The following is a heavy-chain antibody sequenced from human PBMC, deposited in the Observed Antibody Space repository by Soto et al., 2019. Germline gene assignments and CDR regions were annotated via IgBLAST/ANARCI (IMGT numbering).Heavy chain of an antibody. Sequence: GASVKVSCKASGYTFTSYGISWVRQAPGQGLEWMGWISAYNGNTNYAQKLQGRVTMTTDTSTSTAYMELRSLRSDDTAVYYCARVCSSGYSSGWYSKVQYHWYFDLWGRGTLVTVSS. D-gene: IGHD6-19*01. CDR2: ISAYNGNT. J-gene: IGHJ2*01. CDR1: GYTFTSYG. CDR3: ARVCSSGYSSGWYSKVQYHWYFDL. V-gene: IGHV1-18*01.